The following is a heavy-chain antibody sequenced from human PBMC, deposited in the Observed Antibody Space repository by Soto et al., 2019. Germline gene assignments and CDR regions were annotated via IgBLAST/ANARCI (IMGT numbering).Heavy chain of an antibody. D-gene: IGHD3-16*01. CDR2: VSRAGIYT. V-gene: IGHV3-23*01. J-gene: IGHJ5*02. CDR1: GFTFSSYA. CDR3: VKYTVTEDLGES. Sequence: EVQLLESGGDVVRPGGSLRLSCAASGFTFSSYAMGWVRQAPGKGLEGVAGVSRAGIYTFYADSVRGRFFICRDNSRDTVDLYMNALRGDDTAVYFCVKYTVTEDLGESWGQGTLVSVSS.